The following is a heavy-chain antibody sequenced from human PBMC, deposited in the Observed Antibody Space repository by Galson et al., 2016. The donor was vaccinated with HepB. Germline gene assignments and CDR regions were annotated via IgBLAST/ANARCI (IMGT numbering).Heavy chain of an antibody. D-gene: IGHD6-19*01. CDR2: ISGSGTFT. CDR3: AKIAVTGTWYFDR. CDR1: GFTFSSFG. Sequence: SLRLSCAASGFTFSSFGMHWVRQAPGKGLEWVSCISGSGTFTYYADSVKGRFTISRDNSKNTLNLQMNSLRAEDTAVYYCAKIAVTGTWYFDRWGRGALVSVSS. V-gene: IGHV3-23*01. J-gene: IGHJ2*01.